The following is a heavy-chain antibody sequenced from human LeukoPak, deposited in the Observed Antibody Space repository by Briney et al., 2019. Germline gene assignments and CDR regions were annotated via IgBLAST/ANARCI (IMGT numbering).Heavy chain of an antibody. V-gene: IGHV4-39*01. J-gene: IGHJ4*02. D-gene: IGHD3-22*01. CDR2: IYYDAST. CDR1: GSSISSRSYY. Sequence: PSETLSLTCTVSGSSISSRSYYWGWIRQPPGEGLEWIGTIYYDASTYYNPSLKSRVTISADTSKNQFSLSLRSVAAADTAVFYCARRHSSRDHALDYWGQGTLVTVSS. CDR3: ARRHSSRDHALDY.